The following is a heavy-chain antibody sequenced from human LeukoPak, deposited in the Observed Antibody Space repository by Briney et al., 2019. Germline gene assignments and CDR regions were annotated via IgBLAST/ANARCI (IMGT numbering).Heavy chain of an antibody. Sequence: GGSLRLSCAASGFTFSNAAMNWVRQAPGKGLEWVANIKGDGSEKDSLDSVKGRFTISRDNPKNSVYLQVNRLRAEDTAVYYCARDVNRGVFDIWGQGTMVTVSS. CDR3: ARDVNRGVFDI. J-gene: IGHJ3*02. CDR1: GFTFSNAA. V-gene: IGHV3-7*03. CDR2: IKGDGSEK.